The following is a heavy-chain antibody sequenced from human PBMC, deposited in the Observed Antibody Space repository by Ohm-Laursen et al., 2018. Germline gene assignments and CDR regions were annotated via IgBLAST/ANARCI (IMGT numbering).Heavy chain of an antibody. CDR3: ARNMTTVHAFDI. J-gene: IGHJ3*02. Sequence: GSLRLSCAASGFSFSSFTMNWGRQAPGKGLERVSSISSSSSYIYYADSVKGRFTISRDNAKNSLYLQMNSLRAEDTAVYYCARNMTTVHAFDIWGQGTMVTVSS. D-gene: IGHD4-17*01. V-gene: IGHV3-21*01. CDR2: ISSSSSYI. CDR1: GFSFSSFT.